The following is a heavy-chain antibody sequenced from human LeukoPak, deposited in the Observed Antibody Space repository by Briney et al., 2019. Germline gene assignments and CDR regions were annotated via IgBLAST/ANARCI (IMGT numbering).Heavy chain of an antibody. V-gene: IGHV4-38-2*02. D-gene: IGHD6-25*01. CDR1: GYSISSGYY. CDR3: AREPAIAAHFDY. CDR2: IYHSGST. J-gene: IGHJ4*02. Sequence: PSETLSLTCTVSGYSISSGYYWGWIRHPPGKGLEWIESIYHSGSTYYNPSLKSRVTISVDTSKNQFSLKLSSVTAADTAVYYCAREPAIAAHFDYWGQGTLVTVSS.